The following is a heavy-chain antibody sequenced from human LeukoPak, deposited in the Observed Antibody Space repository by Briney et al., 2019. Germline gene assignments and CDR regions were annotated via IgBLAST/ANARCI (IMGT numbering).Heavy chain of an antibody. CDR2: IKQDGSEK. J-gene: IGHJ4*02. Sequence: GGSLRLSCAASGFTFSSYWMSWVRQAPGKGLEGVANIKQDGSEKYYVDSVKGRFTISRDNAKNSLYLQMNSLRAEDTAVYYCASSNDYGDYEFDYWGQGTLVTVSS. CDR1: GFTFSSYW. D-gene: IGHD4-17*01. CDR3: ASSNDYGDYEFDY. V-gene: IGHV3-7*01.